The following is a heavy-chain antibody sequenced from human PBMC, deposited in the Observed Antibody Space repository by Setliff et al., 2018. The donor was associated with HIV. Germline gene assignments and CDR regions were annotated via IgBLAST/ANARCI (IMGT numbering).Heavy chain of an antibody. CDR2: TKEDGSEK. D-gene: IGHD6-19*01. J-gene: IGHJ4*02. CDR1: GFTFNHYW. Sequence: GGSLRLSCVASGFTFNHYWMSWVRHVPGKGLQWVADTKEDGSEKYYVDSVKGRFTISRDNAKRSLYLQMNSLRAEDTAIYYCARDHLSGWASDCWGQGTLVTVSS. CDR3: ARDHLSGWASDC. V-gene: IGHV3-7*01.